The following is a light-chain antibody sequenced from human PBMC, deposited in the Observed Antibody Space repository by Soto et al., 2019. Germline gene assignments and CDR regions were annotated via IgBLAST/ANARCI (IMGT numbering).Light chain of an antibody. J-gene: IGKJ4*01. Sequence: EIVLTQSPATLSLSPGERATLSCRASQTIDNYLHWYQQKPGQAPRLLIYDGFYRAAGVPARFSGVGSGTDFTLTISSLEPEDFAFYYCQQRKDWPLTFGLGTRVEI. V-gene: IGKV3-11*01. CDR2: DGF. CDR1: QTIDNY. CDR3: QQRKDWPLT.